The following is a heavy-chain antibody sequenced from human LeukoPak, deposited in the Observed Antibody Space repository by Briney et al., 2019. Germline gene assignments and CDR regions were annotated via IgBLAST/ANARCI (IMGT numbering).Heavy chain of an antibody. J-gene: IGHJ6*02. CDR1: GGSFSGYY. V-gene: IGHV4-34*01. Sequence: SETLSLTCAVYGGSFSGYYWSWIRQPPGKGLEWIGEINHSGSTNYNPSLKSRVTISVDTSKNQFSLKLSSVTAADTAVYYCARLKQLGRLYYYYGMDVWGQGTTVTVSS. D-gene: IGHD6-6*01. CDR2: INHSGST. CDR3: ARLKQLGRLYYYYGMDV.